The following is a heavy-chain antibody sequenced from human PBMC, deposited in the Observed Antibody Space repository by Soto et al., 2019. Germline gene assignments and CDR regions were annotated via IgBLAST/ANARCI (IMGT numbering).Heavy chain of an antibody. CDR3: ARDRGSGSYYYYGMDV. J-gene: IGHJ6*02. CDR2: INPNSGGT. D-gene: IGHD3-10*01. Sequence: ASVKVSCKASGYTFTGYYMHWVRQAPGQGLEWMGWINPNSGGTNYAQKFRGWVTMTRDTSISTAYMELSRLRSDDTAVYYCARDRGSGSYYYYGMDVWGQGTTVTVSS. V-gene: IGHV1-2*04. CDR1: GYTFTGYY.